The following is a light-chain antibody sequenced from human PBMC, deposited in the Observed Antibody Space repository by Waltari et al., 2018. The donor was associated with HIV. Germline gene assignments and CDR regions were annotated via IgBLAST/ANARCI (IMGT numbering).Light chain of an antibody. Sequence: QSALTQPASLSGSPGQSVTLTCSGLTRHFSPNTHVSWYQQHPGKVPKLVLFGVTNRASEISDRFSGSRSGDTASLIISGLQSEDEAHYYCSSYSTSGFLLFGGGTKLTVL. J-gene: IGLJ3*02. CDR2: GVT. V-gene: IGLV2-14*01. CDR1: TRHFSPNTH. CDR3: SSYSTSGFLL.